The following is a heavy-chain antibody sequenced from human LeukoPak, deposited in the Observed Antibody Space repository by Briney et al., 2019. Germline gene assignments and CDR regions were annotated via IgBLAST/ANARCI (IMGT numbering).Heavy chain of an antibody. CDR2: ISTSTGDT. V-gene: IGHV1-18*01. CDR1: GYSFILYG. CDR3: ARDDNYGIFVNVDY. Sequence: ASVKVSCKPSGYSFILYGISWVRQAPGQEPEWIGWISTSTGDTKYTQKFQGRVTLTTDTSTSTAYMELSSLRSDDTAVYYCARDDNYGIFVNVDYWGQGTLVTVSS. J-gene: IGHJ4*02. D-gene: IGHD4-11*01.